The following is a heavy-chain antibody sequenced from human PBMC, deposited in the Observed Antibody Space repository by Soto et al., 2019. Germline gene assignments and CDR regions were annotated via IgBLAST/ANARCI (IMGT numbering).Heavy chain of an antibody. J-gene: IGHJ4*02. V-gene: IGHV3-33*01. CDR1: GFTFSSYG. CDR2: IWYDGSNK. CDR3: ARDGCSGGSCYAALDY. D-gene: IGHD2-15*01. Sequence: QVQLVESGGGVVQPGRSLRLSCAASGFTFSSYGMHWVRQAPGKGLEWVAVIWYDGSNKYYADSVKGRFTISRDNSKNTLYLQMNSLRAEDTAVYYGARDGCSGGSCYAALDYWGQGTLITVSS.